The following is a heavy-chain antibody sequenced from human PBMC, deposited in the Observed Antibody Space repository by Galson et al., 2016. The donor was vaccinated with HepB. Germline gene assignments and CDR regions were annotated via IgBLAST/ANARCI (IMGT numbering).Heavy chain of an antibody. CDR3: ARDGYGSGNPDYYAMDV. V-gene: IGHV4-59*11. CDR2: ASHTGST. D-gene: IGHD3-10*01. CDR1: GVSINTHH. J-gene: IGHJ6*02. Sequence: ETLSLTCAVSGVSINTHHWNWIRQPPGKGLEWIGYASHTGSTNYKPSLKSRVTISVDTSKNEFSLTLISVTAADTAVYVCARDGYGSGNPDYYAMDVWGQGITVIVSS.